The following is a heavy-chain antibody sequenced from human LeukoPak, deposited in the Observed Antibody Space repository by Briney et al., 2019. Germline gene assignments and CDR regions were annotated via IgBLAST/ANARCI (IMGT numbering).Heavy chain of an antibody. D-gene: IGHD4-23*01. CDR2: ISYDGGNK. J-gene: IGHJ4*02. CDR3: AKGLDYGGNVPFDY. Sequence: GGSLRLSCAASGFTFSSYGMHWVRQAPGKGLEWVAVISYDGGNKFYADSVKGRFTISRDNSKNTLYLQMNSLRTEDTALYYCAKGLDYGGNVPFDYWGQGTLVTVSS. CDR1: GFTFSSYG. V-gene: IGHV3-30*18.